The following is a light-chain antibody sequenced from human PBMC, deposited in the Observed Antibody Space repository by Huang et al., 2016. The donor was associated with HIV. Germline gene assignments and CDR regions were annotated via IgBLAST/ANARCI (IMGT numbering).Light chain of an antibody. Sequence: VMTQSPATLSVSPGESATLSCRASESILRNLAWYQQRPGQPPRLLIYGASVRLPGIPDRCRGSGSGTEFSLTISSLQSEDFAVYYCQQYNKWPPYTYGQGTKLEIK. V-gene: IGKV3-15*01. CDR2: GAS. J-gene: IGKJ2*01. CDR3: QQYNKWPPYT. CDR1: ESILRN.